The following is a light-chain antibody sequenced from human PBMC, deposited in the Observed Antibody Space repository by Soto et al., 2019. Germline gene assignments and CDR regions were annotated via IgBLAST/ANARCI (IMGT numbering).Light chain of an antibody. CDR1: QSINSSY. CDR3: QQFGSSHGFT. CDR2: GAS. Sequence: EIVLTQSPGTLSLSPGERATISCRASQSINSSYLAWYQQKPGQAPRLLIYGASSRATGIPDRFSGSGSVTDFTLTISRLEPEDFAVYYCQQFGSSHGFTFGPGTIVDIK. V-gene: IGKV3-20*01. J-gene: IGKJ3*01.